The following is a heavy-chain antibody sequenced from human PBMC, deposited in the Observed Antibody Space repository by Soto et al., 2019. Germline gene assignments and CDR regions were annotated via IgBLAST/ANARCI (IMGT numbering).Heavy chain of an antibody. CDR3: ARPYYYDSSGYYFQGFDY. CDR2: ISYDENNK. D-gene: IGHD3-22*01. Sequence: GGSMRLSCAASGLTFRNYGMNWVSKAQGKGLEWVAVISYDENNKYYADSVKGRFTISRDNSKNTLYLQMNSLRAEDTAVYYCARPYYYDSSGYYFQGFDYWGQGTLVTVSS. J-gene: IGHJ4*02. CDR1: GLTFRNYG. V-gene: IGHV3-30*03.